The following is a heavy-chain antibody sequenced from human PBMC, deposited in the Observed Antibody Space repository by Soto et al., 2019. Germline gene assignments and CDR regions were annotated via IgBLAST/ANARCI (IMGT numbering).Heavy chain of an antibody. CDR2: IIIAGGGT. V-gene: IGHV1-58*01. Sequence: QMQVVQSGPEVKKPGTSVTVSCKTSGIIFSNSAVQWVRQARGQRLEWLGYIIIAGGGTKYTQNLQGKITITRDMSTNTAYVQLTSLRSEDTAIYYCAAELYSGGRCCSFDLWGQGTMITVSS. J-gene: IGHJ3*01. CDR3: AAELYSGGRCCSFDL. D-gene: IGHD2-15*01. CDR1: GIIFSNSA.